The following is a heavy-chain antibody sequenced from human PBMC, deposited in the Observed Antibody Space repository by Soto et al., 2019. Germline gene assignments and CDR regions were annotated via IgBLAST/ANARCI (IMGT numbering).Heavy chain of an antibody. J-gene: IGHJ6*02. D-gene: IGHD6-13*01. CDR2: INHSGST. CDR3: ARGRIAAAGIYYYYYYGMDV. Sequence: SETLSLTWAVYGGSFSGYYWSWIRQPPGKGLEWIGEINHSGSTNYNPSLKSRVTISVDTSKNQFSLKLSSVTAADTAVYYCARGRIAAAGIYYYYYYGMDVWGQGTTVTVS. V-gene: IGHV4-34*01. CDR1: GGSFSGYY.